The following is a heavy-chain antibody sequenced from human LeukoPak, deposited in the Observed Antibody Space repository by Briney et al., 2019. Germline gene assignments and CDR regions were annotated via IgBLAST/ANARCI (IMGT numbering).Heavy chain of an antibody. CDR3: AKRVRYSGYGRIDY. CDR1: GFTFSSYA. V-gene: IGHV3-23*01. CDR2: ISGSGGST. D-gene: IGHD5-12*01. J-gene: IGHJ4*02. Sequence: GGSPRLSCAASGFTFSSYAMSWVRQAPGKGLEWVSAISGSGGSTYYADSVKGRFTISRDNSKNTLYLQMNSLRAEDTAVYYCAKRVRYSGYGRIDYWGQGTLVTVSS.